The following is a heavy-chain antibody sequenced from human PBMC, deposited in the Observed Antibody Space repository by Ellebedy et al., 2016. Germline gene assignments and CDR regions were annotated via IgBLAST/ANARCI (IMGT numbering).Heavy chain of an antibody. V-gene: IGHV3-23*01. Sequence: LSLTCAASGFTFSSYAISWVRQAPGKGLEWVSAISGSGGSTYYADSVKGRFTISRDNSKNTLYLQMNSLRAEDTAVYYCAKDRDIVVVVAALFDYWGQGTLVTVSS. D-gene: IGHD2-15*01. CDR2: ISGSGGST. CDR3: AKDRDIVVVVAALFDY. J-gene: IGHJ4*02. CDR1: GFTFSSYA.